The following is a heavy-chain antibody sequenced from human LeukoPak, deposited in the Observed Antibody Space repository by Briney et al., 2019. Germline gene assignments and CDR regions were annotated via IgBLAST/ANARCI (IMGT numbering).Heavy chain of an antibody. CDR3: ATNRGSYPRFYYGMDV. CDR2: ISAYNGNT. J-gene: IGHJ6*02. D-gene: IGHD1-26*01. Sequence: ALVKVSCKASGYTFTSYGISWVRQAPGQGLEWMGWISAYNGNTNYAQKLQGRVTMTTDTSTSTAYMELRSLRSDDTAVYYCATNRGSYPRFYYGMDVWGQGTTVTVSS. CDR1: GYTFTSYG. V-gene: IGHV1-18*01.